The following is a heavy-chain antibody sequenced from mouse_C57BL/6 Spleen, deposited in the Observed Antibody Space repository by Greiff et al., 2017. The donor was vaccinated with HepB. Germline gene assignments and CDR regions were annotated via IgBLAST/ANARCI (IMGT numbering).Heavy chain of an antibody. J-gene: IGHJ2*01. Sequence: EVQLQQSGPELVKPGASVKISCKASGYTFTDYYMNWVKQSHGKSLEWIGDINPNNGGTSYNQKFKGKATLTVDKSSSTAYMELRSLTSEDSAVYYCASPLTGTGYYLDYWGQGTTLTVSS. V-gene: IGHV1-26*01. CDR3: ASPLTGTGYYLDY. D-gene: IGHD4-1*01. CDR1: GYTFTDYY. CDR2: INPNNGGT.